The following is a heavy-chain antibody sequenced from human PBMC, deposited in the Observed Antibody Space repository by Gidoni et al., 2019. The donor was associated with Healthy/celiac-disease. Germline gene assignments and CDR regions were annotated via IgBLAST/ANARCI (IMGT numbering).Heavy chain of an antibody. CDR3: AREGYCSGGSCPSHFDY. Sequence: NYNPSLKSRVTISVDTSKNQFSLKLSSVTAADTAVYYCAREGYCSGGSCPSHFDYWGQGTLVTVSS. J-gene: IGHJ4*02. D-gene: IGHD2-15*01. V-gene: IGHV4-34*01.